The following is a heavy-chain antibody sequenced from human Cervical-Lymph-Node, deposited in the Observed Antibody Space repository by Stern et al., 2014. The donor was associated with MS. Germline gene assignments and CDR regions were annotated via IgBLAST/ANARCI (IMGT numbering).Heavy chain of an antibody. CDR1: GGSISSYY. CDR3: AGSGTYYPDY. CDR2: VHYSGTT. J-gene: IGHJ4*02. V-gene: IGHV4-59*08. D-gene: IGHD3-3*01. Sequence: QVQLVESGPGLVKPSETLSLTCSVSGGSISSYYWNWIRQPPGKGLEWIANVHYSGTTNYNPSLKSRVTIFLAPSMKKIPLKLPSGTAADTAVYYCAGSGTYYPDYWGQGILVTVSS.